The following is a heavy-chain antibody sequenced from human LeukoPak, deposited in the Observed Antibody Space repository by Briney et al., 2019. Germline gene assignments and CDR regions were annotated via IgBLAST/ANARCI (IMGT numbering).Heavy chain of an antibody. J-gene: IGHJ4*02. V-gene: IGHV1-2*02. D-gene: IGHD5-18*01. CDR3: ARVSSGYSYGVDY. CDR1: GYTFTGYY. Sequence: ASVKVSCKASGYTFTGYYMHWVRQAPGQGLEWMGWINPNSGGTNYAQQFQGRVTMTRDTSISTAYMELSRLRSDDTAVYYCARVSSGYSYGVDYWGQGTLVTVSS. CDR2: INPNSGGT.